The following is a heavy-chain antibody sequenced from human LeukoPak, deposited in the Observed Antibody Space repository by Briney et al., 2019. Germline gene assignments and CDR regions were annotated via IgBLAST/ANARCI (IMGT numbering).Heavy chain of an antibody. J-gene: IGHJ4*02. CDR3: GRERSSGPFFDY. D-gene: IGHD3-22*01. Sequence: SQTLSLTCAISGDRVSSNSAAWNCTRHPPSRGLEWQGRTYYRSKWFNNYAISMRSRITINPDTSKNQLSLQLKSVAPEDTAVYYCGRERSSGPFFDYWGQGMLVTVSS. CDR1: GDRVSSNSAA. CDR2: TYYRSKWFN. V-gene: IGHV6-1*01.